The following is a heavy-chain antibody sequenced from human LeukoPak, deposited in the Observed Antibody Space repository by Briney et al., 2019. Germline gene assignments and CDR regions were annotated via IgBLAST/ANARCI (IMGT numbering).Heavy chain of an antibody. Sequence: GGSLRLSCAASGFTFSSYSMNWVRQAPGKGLEWVSSIRSSSSYIYYADSVKGRFTISRDNAKNSLYLQMNSLRAEDTAVYYCAREPQQLVVVDYWGQGTLVTVSS. V-gene: IGHV3-21*01. J-gene: IGHJ4*02. CDR3: AREPQQLVVVDY. D-gene: IGHD6-6*01. CDR2: IRSSSSYI. CDR1: GFTFSSYS.